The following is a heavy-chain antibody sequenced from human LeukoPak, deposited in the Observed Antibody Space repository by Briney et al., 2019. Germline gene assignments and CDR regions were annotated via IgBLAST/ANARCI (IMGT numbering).Heavy chain of an antibody. Sequence: SETLSLTCTVSGGSITSYYWSWIRQPPGKGLEWIGEINHSGSTNYNPSLKSRVTISVDTSKNQFSLKLSSVTAADTAVYYCARARVIPSFYYYDSSGYYHDYWGQGTLVTVSS. CDR2: INHSGST. CDR3: ARARVIPSFYYYDSSGYYHDY. CDR1: GGSITSYY. V-gene: IGHV4-34*01. J-gene: IGHJ4*02. D-gene: IGHD3-22*01.